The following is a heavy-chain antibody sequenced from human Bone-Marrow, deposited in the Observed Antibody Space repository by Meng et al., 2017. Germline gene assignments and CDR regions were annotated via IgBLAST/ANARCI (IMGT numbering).Heavy chain of an antibody. J-gene: IGHJ4*02. Sequence: SETLSLTCTVSGGSVSSGSSYWNWIRQPPGKGLEWIGYISYSGSTNYNPSLKSRVTISVDTSKNQFSLKLSSVTAADTAVYYCARVFVGGSADYWGQGTLVTVSS. CDR3: ARVFVGGSADY. V-gene: IGHV4-61*01. D-gene: IGHD3-10*01. CDR2: ISYSGST. CDR1: GGSVSSGSSY.